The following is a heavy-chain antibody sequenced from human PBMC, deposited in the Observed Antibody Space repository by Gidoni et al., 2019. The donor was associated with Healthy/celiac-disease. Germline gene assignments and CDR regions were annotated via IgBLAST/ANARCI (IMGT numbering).Heavy chain of an antibody. V-gene: IGHV1-8*01. J-gene: IGHJ6*02. CDR3: ASRKGATVTQPYYYYGMDV. CDR1: GDTFTSYD. D-gene: IGHD4-17*01. CDR2: MNPNSGNT. Sequence: QVQLVQSGAEVKKPGASVKVSCKASGDTFTSYDINWVRQATGQGLEWMGWMNPNSGNTGYAQKFQGRVTMTRNTSISTAYMELSSLRSEDTAVYYCASRKGATVTQPYYYYGMDVWGQGTTVTVSS.